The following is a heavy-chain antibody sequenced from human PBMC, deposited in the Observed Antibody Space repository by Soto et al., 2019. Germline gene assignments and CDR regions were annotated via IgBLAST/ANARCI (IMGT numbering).Heavy chain of an antibody. J-gene: IGHJ4*02. V-gene: IGHV3-30*04. CDR1: GFTFSNYA. Sequence: QVRLVESGGGVVQPGRSLRLSCAASGFTFSNYAMHWVRQAPGKGLEWMAITSDDESRRYYADSVRGRFTISRDNSKNTLYLEMNSLRDEDTALFYCARGSGSGSFLIDYWGQGILVTVSS. CDR2: TSDDESRR. D-gene: IGHD3-10*01. CDR3: ARGSGSGSFLIDY.